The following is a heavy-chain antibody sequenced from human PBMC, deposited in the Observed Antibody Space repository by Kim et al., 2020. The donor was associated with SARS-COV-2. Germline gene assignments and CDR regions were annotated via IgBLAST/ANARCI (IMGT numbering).Heavy chain of an antibody. Sequence: KSRVTISVDTSKNQFSLKLSSVTAADTAVYYCAREKRRLLWFGELSVFDYWGQGTLVTVSS. J-gene: IGHJ4*02. V-gene: IGHV4-59*01. D-gene: IGHD3-10*01. CDR3: AREKRRLLWFGELSVFDY.